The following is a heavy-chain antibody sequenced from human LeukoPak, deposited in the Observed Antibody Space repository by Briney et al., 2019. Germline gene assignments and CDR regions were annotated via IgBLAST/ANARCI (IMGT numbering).Heavy chain of an antibody. V-gene: IGHV3-21*01. Sequence: GGSLRLSCAASGFTFSSYSMNWVRQAPGKGLEWVSSISSSSSYIYYADSVKGRFTISRDNAKNSLYLQMNSLRAEDTAVYYCAKDLAIVVVPDAIGFWGQGTLVTVPS. CDR3: AKDLAIVVVPDAIGF. D-gene: IGHD2-2*01. CDR2: ISSSSSYI. J-gene: IGHJ4*02. CDR1: GFTFSSYS.